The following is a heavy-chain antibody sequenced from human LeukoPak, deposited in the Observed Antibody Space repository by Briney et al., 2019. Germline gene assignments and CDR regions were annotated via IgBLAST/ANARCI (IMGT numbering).Heavy chain of an antibody. Sequence: GGSLRLSCAASGFTFSSYAMSWVRQAPGKGLEGVSSISSGGGSTYYADSVKGRFTISRDNSKNTLYLQMNSLRAEDAAVYYCVKDRTGNYVAWFDPWGQGTLVTVSS. J-gene: IGHJ5*02. CDR2: ISSGGGST. V-gene: IGHV3-23*01. CDR3: VKDRTGNYVAWFDP. D-gene: IGHD4-11*01. CDR1: GFTFSSYA.